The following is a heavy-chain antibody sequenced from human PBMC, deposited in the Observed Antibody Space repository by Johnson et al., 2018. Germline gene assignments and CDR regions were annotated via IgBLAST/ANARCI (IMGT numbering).Heavy chain of an antibody. D-gene: IGHD1-26*01. Sequence: QVQLQQWGAGLLKPSETLSLTCAVYGGSFSDYYWSWIRQPPGKVLEWIGEINYSASTNYNPSLKSRVTIPVDTSKNQFSLKLSSVIAADPAVYYCARAPMGATRTQYFQHWGQGTLVIGSS. CDR2: INYSAST. V-gene: IGHV4-34*01. J-gene: IGHJ1*01. CDR3: ARAPMGATRTQYFQH. CDR1: GGSFSDYY.